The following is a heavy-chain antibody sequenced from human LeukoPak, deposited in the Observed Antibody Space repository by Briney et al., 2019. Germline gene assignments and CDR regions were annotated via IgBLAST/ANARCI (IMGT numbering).Heavy chain of an antibody. CDR3: ARGRDIAAQDY. CDR1: GFTVSSNY. J-gene: IGHJ4*02. CDR2: IYSGGST. D-gene: IGHD6-6*01. V-gene: IGHV3-66*02. Sequence: GGSLRLSCAASGFTVSSNYMSWVRQAPGKGLEWVSVIYSGGSTYYADSVKGRFTISRDNSKNTLYLQMNSLRAEDTAVYYCARGRDIAAQDYWGQGTLVTVSS.